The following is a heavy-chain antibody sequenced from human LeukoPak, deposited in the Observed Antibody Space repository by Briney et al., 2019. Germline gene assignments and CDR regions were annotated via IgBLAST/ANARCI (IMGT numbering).Heavy chain of an antibody. D-gene: IGHD1-26*01. J-gene: IGHJ3*02. Sequence: GTSVKVSCKASGFTFTSSAMQWVRQARGQRLEWIGWIVVGSGNTNYAQKFQERVTITRDMSTSTAYMELCSLRSEDAAVYYCAAGGGIVGATTAFDIWGQGTMVTVSS. CDR2: IVVGSGNT. CDR1: GFTFTSSA. CDR3: AAGGGIVGATTAFDI. V-gene: IGHV1-58*02.